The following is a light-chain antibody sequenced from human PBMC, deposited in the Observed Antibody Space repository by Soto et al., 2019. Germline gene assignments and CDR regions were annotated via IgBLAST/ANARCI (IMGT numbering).Light chain of an antibody. V-gene: IGKV1-9*01. Sequence: IQLTRSPSFLSASVGDRVTITCRASQGISSYLAWYQQKPGKAPKLLIYAASTLQSGVPSRFSGSGSGTEFILTISSLQPEDFAIYYCQQANSCPITFGQGTRLEIK. CDR2: AAS. CDR3: QQANSCPIT. J-gene: IGKJ5*01. CDR1: QGISSY.